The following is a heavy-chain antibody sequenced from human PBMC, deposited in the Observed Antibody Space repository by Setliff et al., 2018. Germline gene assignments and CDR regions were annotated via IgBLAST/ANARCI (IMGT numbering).Heavy chain of an antibody. CDR3: ARDPVVLVAAMSDAFDI. CDR2: IYTSGRT. Sequence: KTSETLSLTCTVSGGSISSGSYYWSWIRQPAGKGLEWIGHIYTSGRTNYNPSLKSRVTISVDTSKNQFSLKLSSVTAADTAVYYCARDPVVLVAAMSDAFDIWGQGTMVTVSS. V-gene: IGHV4-61*09. J-gene: IGHJ3*02. CDR1: GGSISSGSYY. D-gene: IGHD2-15*01.